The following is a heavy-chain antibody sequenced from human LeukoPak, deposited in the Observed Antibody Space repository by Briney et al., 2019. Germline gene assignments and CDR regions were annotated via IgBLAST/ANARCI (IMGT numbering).Heavy chain of an antibody. CDR1: GQSLTGYF. J-gene: IGHJ4*02. Sequence: ASVKVSCKASGQSLTGYFIHWVRQAPGQGLEWVGRIDPNTGDTIYAQNFQGRVTVTSATSISTAYMELSRLTSDDTAVYFCARLGLHGSGTYYFFDYWGQGTLVAVSS. V-gene: IGHV1-2*06. D-gene: IGHD3-10*01. CDR2: IDPNTGDT. CDR3: ARLGLHGSGTYYFFDY.